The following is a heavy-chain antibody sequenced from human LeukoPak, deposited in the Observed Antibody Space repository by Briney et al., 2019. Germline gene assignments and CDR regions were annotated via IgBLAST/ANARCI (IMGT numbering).Heavy chain of an antibody. CDR3: ARDRYRGVVTAKDYYGMDV. CDR2: IIPIFGTA. J-gene: IGHJ6*02. D-gene: IGHD2-21*02. CDR1: GGTFSSYA. Sequence: SVKVSCKASGGTFSSYAISWVRQAHGQGLEWMGGIIPIFGTANYAQKFQGRVTITADESTSTAYMELSSLRSEDTAVYYCARDRYRGVVTAKDYYGMDVGGQGTTVTVSS. V-gene: IGHV1-69*13.